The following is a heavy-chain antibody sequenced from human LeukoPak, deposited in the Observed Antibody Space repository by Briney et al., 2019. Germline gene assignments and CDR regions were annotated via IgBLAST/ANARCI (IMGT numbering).Heavy chain of an antibody. CDR3: ARGRGSGSHYYYYYMDV. Sequence: SVKVSCKASGGTFSSYAISWVRQAPGQGLEWMGRIIPILGIANYAQKFQGRVTITADKSTSTAYMELSSLRSDDTAVYYCARGRGSGSHYYYYYMDVWGKGTTVTVSS. V-gene: IGHV1-69*04. CDR2: IIPILGIA. D-gene: IGHD1-26*01. J-gene: IGHJ6*03. CDR1: GGTFSSYA.